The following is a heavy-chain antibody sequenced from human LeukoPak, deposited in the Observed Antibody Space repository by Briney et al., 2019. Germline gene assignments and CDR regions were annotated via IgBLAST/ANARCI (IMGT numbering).Heavy chain of an antibody. CDR1: GFTFSSYA. J-gene: IGHJ4*02. V-gene: IGHV3-23*01. CDR2: VSGSGGST. Sequence: GGSLRLSCAASGFTFSSYAMSWVRQAPGKGLEWVSAVSGSGGSTYYADSVKGRFTISRDNSKNTLYLQMNSLRAEDTAVYYCAKGPAFASGSYYHYWGQGTLVTVSS. D-gene: IGHD1-26*01. CDR3: AKGPAFASGSYYHY.